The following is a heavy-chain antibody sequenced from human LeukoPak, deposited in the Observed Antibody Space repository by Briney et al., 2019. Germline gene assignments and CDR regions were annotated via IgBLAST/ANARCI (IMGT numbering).Heavy chain of an antibody. Sequence: SVKVSCKASGGTFSSYAISWVRQAPGQGLEWMGRIIPILGIANYAQKFQGRVTITADKSTSTAYMELSSLRSEDTAVYYCARDPNYYDSSGYQYFDYWGQGTLVTVSS. CDR3: ARDPNYYDSSGYQYFDY. CDR1: GGTFSSYA. D-gene: IGHD3-22*01. CDR2: IIPILGIA. V-gene: IGHV1-69*04. J-gene: IGHJ4*02.